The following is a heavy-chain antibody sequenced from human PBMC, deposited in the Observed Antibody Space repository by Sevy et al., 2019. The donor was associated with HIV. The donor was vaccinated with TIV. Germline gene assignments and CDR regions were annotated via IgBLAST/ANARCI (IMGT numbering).Heavy chain of an antibody. CDR1: GITFSSYW. J-gene: IGHJ4*02. V-gene: IGHV3-7*03. D-gene: IGHD4-4*01. CDR2: IKQDGSEK. Sequence: GGSLRLSCAASGITFSSYWMSWVRQAPGKGLEWVANIKQDGSEKYYVDSVKGRFTISRDNAKNSLYLQMNSLRAEDTAVYYCARDMTTHLDYWGQGTLVTVSS. CDR3: ARDMTTHLDY.